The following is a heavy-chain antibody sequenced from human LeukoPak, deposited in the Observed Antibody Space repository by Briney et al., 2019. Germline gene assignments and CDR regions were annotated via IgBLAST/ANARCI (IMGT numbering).Heavy chain of an antibody. CDR2: INHSGST. J-gene: IGHJ4*02. CDR1: GGSFSGYY. Sequence: SETLSLTCAVYGGSFSGYYWSWIRQPPGKGLEWIGEINHSGSTNYNPSLKSRVTISVDTSKNQFSLKLSSVTAADTAVYYCARGPNYDFWSGYYTDLRYFDYWGQGTLVTVSS. D-gene: IGHD3-3*01. V-gene: IGHV4-34*01. CDR3: ARGPNYDFWSGYYTDLRYFDY.